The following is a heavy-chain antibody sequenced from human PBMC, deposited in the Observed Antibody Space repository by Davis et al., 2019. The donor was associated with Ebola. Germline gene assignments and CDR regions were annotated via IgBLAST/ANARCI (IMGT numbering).Heavy chain of an antibody. CDR2: ISGSGGST. CDR3: ARGRYCSSTSCYRHSSSWYYFDY. Sequence: GESLKISCAASGFTFSSYAMSWVRQAPGKGLEWVSVISGSGGSTYYADSVKGRFTISRDNSKNTLYLQMNSLRAEDTAVYYCARGRYCSSTSCYRHSSSWYYFDYWGQGTLVTVSS. V-gene: IGHV3-23*01. J-gene: IGHJ4*02. D-gene: IGHD2-2*02. CDR1: GFTFSSYA.